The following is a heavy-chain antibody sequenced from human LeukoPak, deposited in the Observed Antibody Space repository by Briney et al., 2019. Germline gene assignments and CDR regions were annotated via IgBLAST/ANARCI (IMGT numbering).Heavy chain of an antibody. J-gene: IGHJ4*02. CDR2: ISAYNGHT. CDR3: ARGWILWFGDPGGD. V-gene: IGHV1-18*01. Sequence: ASVKVSCKASGYTFTSYGISWVRQAPGQGLEWIGWISAYNGHTNYAQKLQGRVTMTTDTSTSTAYMELRSLRSDDTAVYYCARGWILWFGDPGGDWGQGTLVTVSS. CDR1: GYTFTSYG. D-gene: IGHD3-10*01.